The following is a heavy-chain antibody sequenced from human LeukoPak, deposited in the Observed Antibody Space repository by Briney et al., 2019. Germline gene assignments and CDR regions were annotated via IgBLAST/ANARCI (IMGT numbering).Heavy chain of an antibody. CDR2: INSSGSTI. J-gene: IGHJ4*02. CDR1: GFTFSSYE. CDR3: ARDYGGSSPFDY. Sequence: GGSLRLSCAASGFTFSSYEMHWVRQAPGKGLEWVSDINSSGSTIYYADSVKGRFTISRDNAKNSLYLQMNSLRAEDTAVYYCARDYGGSSPFDYWGQGTLVTVSS. V-gene: IGHV3-48*03. D-gene: IGHD4-23*01.